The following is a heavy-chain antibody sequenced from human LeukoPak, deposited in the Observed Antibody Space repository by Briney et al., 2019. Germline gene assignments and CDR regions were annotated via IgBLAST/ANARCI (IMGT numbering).Heavy chain of an antibody. CDR2: INSDGSST. D-gene: IGHD3-3*01. V-gene: IGHV3-74*01. CDR1: GFTFSSYW. Sequence: GGSLRLSCAASGFTFSSYWMHWVRQAPGKGLVWVSRINSDGSSTTYADSVKGRFTISRDNAKNTLYLQMNSLRAKDTAVYYCARSDFWSGYPQDYWGQGTLVTVSS. J-gene: IGHJ4*02. CDR3: ARSDFWSGYPQDY.